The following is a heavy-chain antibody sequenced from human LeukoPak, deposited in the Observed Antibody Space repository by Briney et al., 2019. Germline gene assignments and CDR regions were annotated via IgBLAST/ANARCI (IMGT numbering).Heavy chain of an antibody. CDR2: VYYSGRT. D-gene: IGHD3-10*01. J-gene: IGHJ4*02. CDR3: ASILVRGVVKIWDY. V-gene: IGHV4-39*01. CDR1: GASISSNNYY. Sequence: SETLSLTCTVSGASISSNNYYWGWIRQPPGKGLEWMVSVYYSGRTYYNPSLQSRVTISIDTSENQLSLRLYSVTAADTAVYYCASILVRGVVKIWDYWGQGSLVIVSS.